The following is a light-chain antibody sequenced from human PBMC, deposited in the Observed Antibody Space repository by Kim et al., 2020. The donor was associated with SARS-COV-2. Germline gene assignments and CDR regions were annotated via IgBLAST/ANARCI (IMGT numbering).Light chain of an antibody. CDR1: QYIVNK. V-gene: IGKV3-15*01. J-gene: IGKJ2*03. CDR3: QHYNNWPYS. Sequence: VSPGERATLSCRASQYIVNKLAWYQHKPGQAPRLLIYGASTRATDVPARFSGSGSGTEFTLTINSLQSEDFATYYCQHYNNWPYSFGQGTKVDIK. CDR2: GAS.